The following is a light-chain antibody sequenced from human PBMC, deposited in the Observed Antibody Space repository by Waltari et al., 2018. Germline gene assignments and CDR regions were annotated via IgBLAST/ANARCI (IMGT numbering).Light chain of an antibody. CDR3: QSYDSSLSGKV. Sequence: QSVLTQPPSVSGAPGQRVTISCTGTASNIGAGYGVFWYQQLPGTVPKLLIFVNNNRPSGVPDRFSGSKSGTSASLVITGLQAEDEADYYCQSYDSSLSGKVFGGGTKLTVL. V-gene: IGLV1-40*01. CDR1: ASNIGAGYG. CDR2: VNN. J-gene: IGLJ2*01.